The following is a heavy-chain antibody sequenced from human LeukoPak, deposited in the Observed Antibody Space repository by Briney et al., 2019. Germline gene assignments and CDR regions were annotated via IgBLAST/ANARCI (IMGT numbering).Heavy chain of an antibody. CDR2: IYYSGST. J-gene: IGHJ1*01. CDR1: GGSISSGDYY. CDR3: AGDLAVAGSVWILPDEH. D-gene: IGHD6-19*01. V-gene: IGHV4-30-4*08. Sequence: PSETLSLTCTVSGGSISSGDYYWSWIRQPPGKGLEWIGYIYYSGSTYYNPSLKSRVTISVDTSKNQFSLKLSSVTAADTAVYYCAGDLAVAGSVWILPDEHWGQGTLVTVSS.